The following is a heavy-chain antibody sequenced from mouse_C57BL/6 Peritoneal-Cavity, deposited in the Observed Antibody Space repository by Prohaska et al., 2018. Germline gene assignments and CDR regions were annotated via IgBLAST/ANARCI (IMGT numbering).Heavy chain of an antibody. CDR2: INSDRSAI. Sequence: EVQLLETGGGLVQPGGSRGLSCEGSGFTFSGFWMSWVRQTPGKTLEWIGDINSDRSAINYAPSIKDRFTIFRDKDKSTLYLQMSNVRSEDTATYFCMRYGNYWYFDVWGTGTTVTVSS. CDR1: GFTFSGFW. D-gene: IGHD2-1*01. J-gene: IGHJ1*03. V-gene: IGHV11-2*01. CDR3: MRYGNYWYFDV.